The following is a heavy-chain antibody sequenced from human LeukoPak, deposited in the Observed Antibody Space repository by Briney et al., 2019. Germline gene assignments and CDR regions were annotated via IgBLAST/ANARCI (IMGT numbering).Heavy chain of an antibody. J-gene: IGHJ5*02. Sequence: GASVKVSCKASGYTFTGYYMHWVRQAPGQGLEWMGWINPNSGGTNYAQKFQGRVTMTRDTSISTAYMELSRLRSDDTAVYYCARDSFYCGGDCYSVPPYNWFDPWGQGTLVTVSS. D-gene: IGHD2-21*02. CDR3: ARDSFYCGGDCYSVPPYNWFDP. CDR1: GYTFTGYY. V-gene: IGHV1-2*02. CDR2: INPNSGGT.